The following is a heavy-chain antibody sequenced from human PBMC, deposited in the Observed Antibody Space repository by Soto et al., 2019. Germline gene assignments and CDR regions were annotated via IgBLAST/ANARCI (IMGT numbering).Heavy chain of an antibody. D-gene: IGHD6-13*01. Sequence: PVESLKISCKGSGYSFTSYWIGWVRQMPGKGLEWMGIICPGDSDTRYSPSFQGQVTISADKSISTAYLQWSSLKASDTAMYYCARHGWSRIAAAYGMDVWGQGTTVTVSS. J-gene: IGHJ6*02. CDR2: ICPGDSDT. V-gene: IGHV5-51*01. CDR1: GYSFTSYW. CDR3: ARHGWSRIAAAYGMDV.